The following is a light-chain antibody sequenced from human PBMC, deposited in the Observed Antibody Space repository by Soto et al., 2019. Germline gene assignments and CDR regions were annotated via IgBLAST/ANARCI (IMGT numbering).Light chain of an antibody. CDR2: GTY. J-gene: IGKJ3*01. CDR1: QSVSSKY. Sequence: DIVLTQSPGTLSLSPGERATLSCRASQSVSSKYLAWYQQKPGQPPRVLIYGTYIRATGIPERFSGGGSGTDFTLTLTRRESEDFAVYYCQQYGSSLFTFGPGTKVDFK. V-gene: IGKV3-20*01. CDR3: QQYGSSLFT.